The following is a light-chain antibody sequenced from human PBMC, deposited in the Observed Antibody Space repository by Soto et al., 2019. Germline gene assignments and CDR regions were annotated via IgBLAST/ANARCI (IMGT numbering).Light chain of an antibody. CDR3: QQYGSSPRT. V-gene: IGKV3-20*01. CDR2: GAS. CDR1: QSVSSSF. J-gene: IGKJ5*01. Sequence: EIVLTQSPGTLSLSPGKRATLSCRASQSVSSSFLAWYQQKVGQAPRLLIYGASSRATGIPDRFSGSGSGTDFTLTISRLEPEDFAVYYCQQYGSSPRTFGQGTRLEIK.